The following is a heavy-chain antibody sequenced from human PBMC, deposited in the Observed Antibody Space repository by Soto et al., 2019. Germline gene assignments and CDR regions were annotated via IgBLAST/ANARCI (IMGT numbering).Heavy chain of an antibody. J-gene: IGHJ5*02. Sequence: QVQLQESGPGLVKPSQTLSLTCTVSGGSINSGDYYWSWIRQPPGKGLEWIGYIYYSGSTYYNPSLKSRVSISADTSKNQSSHKLSSVTAADTAVYYCARAKGLVTVTTSWFDPWGQGTLVTVSS. CDR2: IYYSGST. D-gene: IGHD4-17*01. CDR1: GGSINSGDYY. CDR3: ARAKGLVTVTTSWFDP. V-gene: IGHV4-30-4*01.